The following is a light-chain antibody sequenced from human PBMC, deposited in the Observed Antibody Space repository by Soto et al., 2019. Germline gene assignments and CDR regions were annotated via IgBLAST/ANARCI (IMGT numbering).Light chain of an antibody. Sequence: DIQLTQSPSFLSASVGDRVTITCRASQGISRYLAWYQQKPGKAPKLLIYGASSLQSGVPSRFSGSGSGTEFSLTISSLQPEDSATYYCQHLNSYPLPFGPGTKVDVK. CDR1: QGISRY. V-gene: IGKV1-9*01. CDR2: GAS. CDR3: QHLNSYPLP. J-gene: IGKJ3*01.